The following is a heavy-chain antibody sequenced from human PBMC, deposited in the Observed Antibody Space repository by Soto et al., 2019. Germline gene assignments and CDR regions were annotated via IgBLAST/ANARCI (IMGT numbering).Heavy chain of an antibody. V-gene: IGHV4-31*03. J-gene: IGHJ5*02. CDR1: GASISSGGYY. D-gene: IGHD2-15*01. CDR2: IYYSGST. Sequence: SETLSLTCTVSGASISSGGYYWGWIRQHPGKGLEWIGYIYYSGSTYYNPSLKSRVAISVDTSKNQFSLKLTSVTAADTAVYYCARQCRGVTCHWFVPWGQGTLVTVSS. CDR3: ARQCRGVTCHWFVP.